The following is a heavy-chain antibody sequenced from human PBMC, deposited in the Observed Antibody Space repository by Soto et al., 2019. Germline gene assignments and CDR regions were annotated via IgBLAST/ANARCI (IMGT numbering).Heavy chain of an antibody. V-gene: IGHV1-69*06. Sequence: ASVKVSCKASGGTFSSYAISWVRQAPGQGLEWMGGIIPIFGTANYAQKFQGRVTITADKSTSTAYMELSSLRSEDTAVYYCARDLGSNGFDPWGQGTLVTVSS. CDR1: GGTFSSYA. CDR2: IIPIFGTA. J-gene: IGHJ5*02. CDR3: ARDLGSNGFDP. D-gene: IGHD3-16*01.